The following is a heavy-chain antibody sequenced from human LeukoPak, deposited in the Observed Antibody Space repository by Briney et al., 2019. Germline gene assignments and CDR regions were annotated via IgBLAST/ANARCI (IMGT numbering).Heavy chain of an antibody. Sequence: GGSLRLSCAASGFTFSSYWMSWVRQAPGKGLDWVANIKQDGSEKYYVDSVKGRFTISRDNAKTSLSLQMNSLRAADTAVYYCARDFAHSDFWSGKYYFDYWGQGTLVTVSS. CDR3: ARDFAHSDFWSGKYYFDY. CDR1: GFTFSSYW. CDR2: IKQDGSEK. V-gene: IGHV3-7*01. J-gene: IGHJ4*02. D-gene: IGHD3-3*01.